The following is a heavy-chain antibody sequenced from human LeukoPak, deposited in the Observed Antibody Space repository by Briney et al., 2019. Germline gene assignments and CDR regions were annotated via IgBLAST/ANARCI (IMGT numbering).Heavy chain of an antibody. V-gene: IGHV3-7*01. CDR2: IKQDGSEK. D-gene: IGHD4-17*01. CDR3: AREDYGTFDI. J-gene: IGHJ3*02. CDR1: GLTFSSYW. Sequence: GGSLRLSCAASGLTFSSYWMSWVRQAPGKGLEWVANIKQDGSEKYYVDSVKGRFTISRDNAKNSLYLQMNSLRAEDTAVYYCAREDYGTFDIWGQGTMVTVSS.